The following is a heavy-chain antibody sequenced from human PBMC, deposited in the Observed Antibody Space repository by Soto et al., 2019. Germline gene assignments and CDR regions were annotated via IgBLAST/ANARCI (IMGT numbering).Heavy chain of an antibody. CDR3: AMWFGELYRPGNWFDP. CDR1: GYTFTSYY. V-gene: IGHV1-46*03. Sequence: QVQLVQSGAEVKKPGASVKVSCKASGYTFTSYYMHWVRQAPGQGLEWMGIINPSGGSTSYAQKFQDRVTMTRDTSTSTVYMELSSLRSEDTAVYYCAMWFGELYRPGNWFDPWGQGTLVTVSS. CDR2: INPSGGST. J-gene: IGHJ5*02. D-gene: IGHD3-10*01.